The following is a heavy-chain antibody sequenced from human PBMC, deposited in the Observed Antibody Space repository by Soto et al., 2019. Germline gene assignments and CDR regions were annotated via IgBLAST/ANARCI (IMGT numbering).Heavy chain of an antibody. V-gene: IGHV4-31*03. CDR2: IYYSGST. CDR3: ARGVGSGSYYNQHSWFDP. CDR1: GGSISSGGYY. D-gene: IGHD3-10*01. J-gene: IGHJ5*02. Sequence: PSETLSLTCTVSGGSISSGGYYWSWIRQHPGKGLEWIGYIYYSGSTYYNPSLKSRVTISVDTSKNQFSLKLSSVTAADTAVYYCARGVGSGSYYNQHSWFDPWGQGTLVTVSS.